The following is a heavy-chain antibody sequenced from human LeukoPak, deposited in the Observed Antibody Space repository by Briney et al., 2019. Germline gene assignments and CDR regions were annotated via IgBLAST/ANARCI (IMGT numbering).Heavy chain of an antibody. V-gene: IGHV3-21*01. D-gene: IGHD1-26*01. J-gene: IGHJ6*03. CDR2: ISSSSIYI. CDR1: GFTFSNYR. CDR3: ATREPWELLDYYYYYMDV. Sequence: PGGSLRLSCAASGFTFSNYRMNWVRQAPGKGLEWVSSISSSSIYIYYADSLKGRFTISRDNAKNSLYLQMNSLRAEDTAVYYCATREPWELLDYYYYYMDVWGKGTTVTVSS.